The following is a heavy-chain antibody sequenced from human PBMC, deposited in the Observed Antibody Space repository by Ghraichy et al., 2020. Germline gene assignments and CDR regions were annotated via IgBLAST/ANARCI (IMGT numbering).Heavy chain of an antibody. Sequence: GSLRLSCAASGFTFSTYAMTWVRQAPGKGLEWVSGISGSGGTTYYADSVKGRFTISRDNSKNTLYLQMNSLRAEDTALYYCAKESAAGICDYWGQGTLVTVSS. D-gene: IGHD6-13*01. CDR3: AKESAAGICDY. V-gene: IGHV3-23*01. CDR1: GFTFSTYA. J-gene: IGHJ4*02. CDR2: ISGSGGTT.